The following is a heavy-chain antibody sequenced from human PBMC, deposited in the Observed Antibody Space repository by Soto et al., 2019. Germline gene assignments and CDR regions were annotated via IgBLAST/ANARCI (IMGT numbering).Heavy chain of an antibody. CDR3: TALRYETDYKAH. D-gene: IGHD3-9*01. V-gene: IGHV1-69*13. CDR1: GGTFSSYA. Sequence: SVKVSCKASGGTFSSYAISWVRQAPGQGLEWMGGIIPIFGTANYAQKFQGRVTITADESTSTAYMELSSLRSDDTAVYYCTALRYETDYKAHWGQGTLVTVSS. J-gene: IGHJ4*02. CDR2: IIPIFGTA.